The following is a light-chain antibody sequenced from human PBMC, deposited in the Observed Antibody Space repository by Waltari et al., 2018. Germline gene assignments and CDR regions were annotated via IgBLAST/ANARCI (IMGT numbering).Light chain of an antibody. V-gene: IGKV1-39*01. CDR2: AAS. CDR3: QQSYSTPWT. Sequence: DIQMTQSPSSLSASVGDRVTITCRASQSISSYLNWYQQKPGKAPKLLICAASSLQSGVPSRFSGSGSGTDFTLTISSLQPEDFVTYYCQQSYSTPWTFGQGTKVEIK. CDR1: QSISSY. J-gene: IGKJ1*01.